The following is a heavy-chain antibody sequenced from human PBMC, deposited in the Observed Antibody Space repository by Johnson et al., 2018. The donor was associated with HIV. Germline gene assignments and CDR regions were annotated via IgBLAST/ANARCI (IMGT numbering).Heavy chain of an antibody. Sequence: VQLVESGGGLIQPGGSLGLSCAASGFNVSTNNMNWVRQAPGKGLEWVSVTYSGGNTYYADSVKGRFTISRDSSRNTLYLQMNSLRAEDTAVYYCAKGDGIVGGSDAFDIWGQGTMVTVSS. D-gene: IGHD1-26*01. J-gene: IGHJ3*02. CDR2: TYSGGNT. CDR1: GFNVSTNN. V-gene: IGHV3-53*01. CDR3: AKGDGIVGGSDAFDI.